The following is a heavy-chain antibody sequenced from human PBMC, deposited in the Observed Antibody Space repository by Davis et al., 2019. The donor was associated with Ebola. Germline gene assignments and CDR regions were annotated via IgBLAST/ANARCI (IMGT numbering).Heavy chain of an antibody. V-gene: IGHV4-59*12. Sequence: SETLSLTCAVYGGSISSYYWSWIRQPPGKGLEWIGYIYYIGSTNYNPSLKSRVTISVDTSKNQFSLKLSSVTAADTAVYYCARGRAYNWFDPWGQGTLVTVSS. CDR3: ARGRAYNWFDP. J-gene: IGHJ5*02. CDR1: GGSISSYY. CDR2: IYYIGST. D-gene: IGHD3-16*01.